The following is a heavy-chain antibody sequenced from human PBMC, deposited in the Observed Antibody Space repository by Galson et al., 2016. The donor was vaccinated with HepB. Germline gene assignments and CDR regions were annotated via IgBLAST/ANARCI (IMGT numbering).Heavy chain of an antibody. CDR1: GGSFSGYY. CDR3: ARAPTYYYDRSGYYYPRAHFDY. Sequence: SETLSLTCAVYGGSFSGYYWNWIRQPPGKGLEWIGEINHSGSTNYNPSLKSRVTISVDTSKNQFSLKLTSVTAADTAVYYCARAPTYYYDRSGYYYPRAHFDYWGQGTLVTVSS. V-gene: IGHV4-34*01. J-gene: IGHJ4*02. CDR2: INHSGST. D-gene: IGHD3-22*01.